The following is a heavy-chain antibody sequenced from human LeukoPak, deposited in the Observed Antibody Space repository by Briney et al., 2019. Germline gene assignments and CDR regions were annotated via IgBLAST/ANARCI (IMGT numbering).Heavy chain of an antibody. J-gene: IGHJ4*02. Sequence: GGSLRLSCAASGFTFSSYSMNWVRQAPGKGLERGSSISSSSSYIYYADSVKGRFTISRDNAKNSLYLQMNSLRAEDTAVYYCARESQFSSGWYYFDSWGQGTLVTVSS. CDR3: ARESQFSSGWYYFDS. CDR2: ISSSSSYI. V-gene: IGHV3-21*01. D-gene: IGHD6-19*01. CDR1: GFTFSSYS.